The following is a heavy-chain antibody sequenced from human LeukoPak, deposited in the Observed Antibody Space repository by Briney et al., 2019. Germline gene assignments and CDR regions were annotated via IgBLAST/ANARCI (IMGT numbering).Heavy chain of an antibody. CDR3: ERVDYRGIFHNDAFDI. CDR1: GYSISSGYY. CDR2: IYHSGST. V-gene: IGHV4-38-2*01. D-gene: IGHD4-23*01. Sequence: PSETLSLTCAVSGYSISSGYYWGWIRQPPGKGLEWIGSIYHSGSTYYNPSLKSRVTISVDTSKNHFSLKLRSVTGADPAVYYCERVDYRGIFHNDAFDIWGKGTMVTVSS. J-gene: IGHJ3*02.